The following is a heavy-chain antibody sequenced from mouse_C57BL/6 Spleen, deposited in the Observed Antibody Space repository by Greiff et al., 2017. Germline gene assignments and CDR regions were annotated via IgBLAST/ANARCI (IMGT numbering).Heavy chain of an antibody. CDR3: ARLATVVANFDY. J-gene: IGHJ2*01. CDR1: GYTFTSYW. D-gene: IGHD1-1*01. CDR2: IHPNSGST. V-gene: IGHV1-64*01. Sequence: QVHVKQPGAELVKPGASVKLSCKASGYTFTSYWMHWVKQRPGQGLEWIGMIHPNSGSTNYNEKFKSKATLTVDKSSSTAYMQLSSLTSEDSAVYYCARLATVVANFDYWGQGTTLTVSS.